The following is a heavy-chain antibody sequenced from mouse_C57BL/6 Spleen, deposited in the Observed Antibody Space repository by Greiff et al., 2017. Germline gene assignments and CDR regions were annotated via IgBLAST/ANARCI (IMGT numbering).Heavy chain of an antibody. CDR1: GFTFSSYG. CDR2: ISSGGSYT. CDR3: ARSFLTTVVDYAMDY. D-gene: IGHD1-1*01. V-gene: IGHV5-6*01. Sequence: EVKLVESGGDLVKPGGSLKLSCAASGFTFSSYGMSWVRQTPDKRLEWVATISSGGSYTYYPDSVKGRFTISRDNAKNTLYLQMSSLKSEDTAMYYCARSFLTTVVDYAMDYWGQGTSVTVSS. J-gene: IGHJ4*01.